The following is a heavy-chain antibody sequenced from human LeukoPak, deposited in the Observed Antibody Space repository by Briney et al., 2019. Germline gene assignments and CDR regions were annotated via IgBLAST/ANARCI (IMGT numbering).Heavy chain of an antibody. J-gene: IGHJ4*02. Sequence: SETLSLTCAVSGGSISSSNWWSWVRQPPGKGLEWIGEIYHSGSTNYNPSLKSRVTISVDTSKNQFSLKLSSVTAADTAVYYCARDEYLWSGYYPNQAFDYWGQGTLVTVSS. V-gene: IGHV4-4*02. D-gene: IGHD3-3*01. CDR2: IYHSGST. CDR3: ARDEYLWSGYYPNQAFDY. CDR1: GGSISSSNW.